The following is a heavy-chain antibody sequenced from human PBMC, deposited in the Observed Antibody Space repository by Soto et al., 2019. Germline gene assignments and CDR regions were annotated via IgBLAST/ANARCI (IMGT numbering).Heavy chain of an antibody. Sequence: QVQLVQSGAEVKKPGASVKVSCKASGYTFTSYDINWVRQATGQGLEWMGWMNPNSGNTGYAQKFQGRVTMTRITAISTAYMELSSLRSEDTAVYYCARATTYCSSTSCYLGIMDFWGKGTTVTVSS. V-gene: IGHV1-8*01. CDR3: ARATTYCSSTSCYLGIMDF. J-gene: IGHJ6*04. CDR1: GYTFTSYD. D-gene: IGHD2-2*01. CDR2: MNPNSGNT.